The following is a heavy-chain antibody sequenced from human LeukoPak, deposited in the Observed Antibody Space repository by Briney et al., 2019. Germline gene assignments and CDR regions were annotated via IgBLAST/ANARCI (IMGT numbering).Heavy chain of an antibody. CDR1: GFTFSSYW. CDR2: IKQDGSEK. D-gene: IGHD4-17*01. J-gene: IGHJ6*03. Sequence: GGSLRLSCAASGFTFSSYWMSWVRQAPGKGLKWVANIKQDGSEKYYVDSVKGRFTISRDNAKNSLYLQMNSLRAEDTAVYYCARATVTTSWGYYYYYMDVWGKGTTVTVSS. V-gene: IGHV3-7*01. CDR3: ARATVTTSWGYYYYYMDV.